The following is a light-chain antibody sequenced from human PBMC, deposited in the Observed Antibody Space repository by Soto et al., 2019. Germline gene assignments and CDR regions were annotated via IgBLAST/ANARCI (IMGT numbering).Light chain of an antibody. J-gene: IGKJ3*01. V-gene: IGKV1-33*01. CDR3: QQYDNLPPFT. CDR1: QDISNY. Sequence: DIQMTQSPSSLSASVGDRVTITCQASQDISNYLNWYQQKPGKAPKLLIYDASNLETGVPSRFXGSGSGTDFTFTISSLQPEDIATYYCQQYDNLPPFTVGPGTKVDIK. CDR2: DAS.